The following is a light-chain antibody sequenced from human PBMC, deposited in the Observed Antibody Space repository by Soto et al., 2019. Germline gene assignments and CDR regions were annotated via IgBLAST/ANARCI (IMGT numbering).Light chain of an antibody. CDR3: SSYTSSITYV. CDR2: DVS. Sequence: QSALTQPASVSGSPGQSITISCTGTSSDVGGYNWVSWYQQHPGKAPKLMIYDVSNRPSGVSNRFSGSKSGNTASLTISGLQAEDEADYYCSSYTSSITYVFGTGTKVTV. CDR1: SSDVGGYNW. J-gene: IGLJ1*01. V-gene: IGLV2-14*03.